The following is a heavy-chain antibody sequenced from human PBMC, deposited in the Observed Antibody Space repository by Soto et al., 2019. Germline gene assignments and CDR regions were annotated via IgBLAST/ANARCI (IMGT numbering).Heavy chain of an antibody. Sequence: GSLRLYCATSGFTLSDYYMSWIRQAPGKGLEWVSYIGTRGNTKYYADSVRGRFTISRDNAKNSLYLQMNSLRADDTAVYYCARDGTEYYGEYYDYWGQGIPVTVSS. CDR3: ARDGTEYYGEYYDY. D-gene: IGHD4-17*01. J-gene: IGHJ4*02. CDR2: IGTRGNTK. V-gene: IGHV3-11*01. CDR1: GFTLSDYY.